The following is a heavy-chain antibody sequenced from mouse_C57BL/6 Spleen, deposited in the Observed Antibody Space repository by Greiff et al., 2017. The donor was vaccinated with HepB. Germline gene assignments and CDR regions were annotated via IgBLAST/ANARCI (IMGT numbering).Heavy chain of an antibody. CDR3: ANWDYYFDY. Sequence: VKLQQSGAELVKPGASVKMSCKASGYTFTSYWITWVKQRPGQGLEWIGDIYPGSGSTNYNEKFKSKATLTVDTSSSTAYMQLSSLTSEDSAVYYCANWDYYFDYWGQGTTLTVSS. CDR1: GYTFTSYW. D-gene: IGHD4-1*01. J-gene: IGHJ2*01. CDR2: IYPGSGST. V-gene: IGHV1-55*01.